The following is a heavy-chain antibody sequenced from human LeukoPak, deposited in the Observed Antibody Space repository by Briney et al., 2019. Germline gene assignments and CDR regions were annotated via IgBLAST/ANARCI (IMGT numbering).Heavy chain of an antibody. J-gene: IGHJ4*02. V-gene: IGHV3-48*03. CDR2: ITSDNSI. Sequence: AGGSLRLSCAASGFTFSHYEMNWVRQAPGKGVEWVSYITSDNSISYTDSVTRRFIISTDYAKYSLYLHMNSLRVEDTAIYYCARSNYYDTSGHYSFDYWGQGTQVTVSS. D-gene: IGHD3-22*01. CDR3: ARSNYYDTSGHYSFDY. CDR1: GFTFSHYE.